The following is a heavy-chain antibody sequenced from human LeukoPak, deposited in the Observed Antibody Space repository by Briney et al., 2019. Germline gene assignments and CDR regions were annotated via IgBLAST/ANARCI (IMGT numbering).Heavy chain of an antibody. CDR2: INPNSGGT. V-gene: IGHV1-2*02. J-gene: IGHJ3*02. D-gene: IGHD5-18*01. Sequence: ASVKVSCKASGYTFTGYYMHWVRQAPGQGLEWMGWINPNSGGTNYAQKFQGRVTMTRDTSISTAYMELSRLRSDDTAVYYCARVTAMESGNAFDIWGQGTMVTVSS. CDR1: GYTFTGYY. CDR3: ARVTAMESGNAFDI.